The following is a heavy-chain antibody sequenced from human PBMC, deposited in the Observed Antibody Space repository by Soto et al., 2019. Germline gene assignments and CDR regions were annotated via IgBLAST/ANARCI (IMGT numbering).Heavy chain of an antibody. CDR2: ISYDGSNK. CDR1: GFTLSSYG. D-gene: IGHD3-9*01. J-gene: IGHJ5*01. V-gene: IGHV3-30*18. Sequence: GGSLRLSCAASGFTLSSYGMHWVRQAPGKGLEWVAVISYDGSNKDYADSVKGRFTISRDNSKNTLYLQMNSLRAEDTAVYYCAKNGRGLRYFDWFGYWGQGTLVTVSS. CDR3: AKNGRGLRYFDWFGY.